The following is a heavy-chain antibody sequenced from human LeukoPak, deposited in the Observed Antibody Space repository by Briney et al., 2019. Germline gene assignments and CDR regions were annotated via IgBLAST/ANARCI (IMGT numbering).Heavy chain of an antibody. Sequence: RASVKVSCKASGYILTGYYMHWVRQAPGQGPEWMGWINPKSGVTDYAQKFQGRVTMTRDTSISTAYMELSSLRSDDTAVYYCARGGVAAPANIWGQGTMVTVSS. CDR1: GYILTGYY. V-gene: IGHV1-2*02. CDR3: ARGGVAAPANI. CDR2: INPKSGVT. J-gene: IGHJ3*02. D-gene: IGHD6-13*01.